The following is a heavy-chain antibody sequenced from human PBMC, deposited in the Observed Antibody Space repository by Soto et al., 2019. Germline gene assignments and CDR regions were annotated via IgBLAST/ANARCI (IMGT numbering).Heavy chain of an antibody. V-gene: IGHV3-30-3*01. CDR3: ARGTYCGDDCLPGQVSNWYFDL. J-gene: IGHJ2*01. CDR2: VSYDGSNK. D-gene: IGHD2-21*02. CDR1: GFTFGHYA. Sequence: QVQLVESGGGVVQPGRSLRLSCAASGFTFGHYAMHWVRQAPGKGLEWVAVVSYDGSNKYYGDSVKGRFTISRDNSKTTLYLQMNTLRPEDRAVYYCARGTYCGDDCLPGQVSNWYFDLWGRGTLVIVSS.